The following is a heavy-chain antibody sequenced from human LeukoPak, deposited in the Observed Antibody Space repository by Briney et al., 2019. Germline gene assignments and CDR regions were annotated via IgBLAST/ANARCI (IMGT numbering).Heavy chain of an antibody. CDR3: ARRLCGGDCYSTFSY. Sequence: SETLSLTCTVSGGSISSSNWWTWVRQPPGKGLEWIGEINHSGSTNYNPSLKSRVTISVDTSKNQFSLKLSSVTAADTAVYYCARRLCGGDCYSTFSYWGQGTLVTVSS. J-gene: IGHJ4*02. CDR2: INHSGST. CDR1: GGSISSSNW. D-gene: IGHD2-21*02. V-gene: IGHV4-4*02.